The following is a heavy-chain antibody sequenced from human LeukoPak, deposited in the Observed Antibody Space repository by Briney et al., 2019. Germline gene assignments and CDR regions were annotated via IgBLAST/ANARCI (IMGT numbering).Heavy chain of an antibody. CDR3: ARLFSAMVDY. CDR1: GSRFTSYW. CDR2: IYPGDSDT. Sequence: GASLKISCKGSGSRFTSYWIGWVRPMPGKGLEWMGIIYPGDSDTRYSPSFQGQVTISADKSISTAYLQWSSLKASDTAMYYCARLFSAMVDYWGQGTLVTVSS. D-gene: IGHD2-2*01. J-gene: IGHJ4*02. V-gene: IGHV5-51*01.